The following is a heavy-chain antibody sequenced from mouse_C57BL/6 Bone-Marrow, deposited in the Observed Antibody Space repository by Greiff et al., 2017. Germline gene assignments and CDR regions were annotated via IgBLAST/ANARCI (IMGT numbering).Heavy chain of an antibody. J-gene: IGHJ3*01. CDR1: GYTFTSYW. V-gene: IGHV1-50*01. Sequence: VQLQQPGAELVKPGASVKLSCKASGYTFTSYWMQWVKQRPGQGLEWIGEIDPSDSYTNYNQKFKGKATLTVDTSSSTAYMQLSSLTSEDSAVYYCAGDDYYAMAYWGQGNLVTVSA. CDR3: AGDDYYAMAY. D-gene: IGHD2-3*01. CDR2: IDPSDSYT.